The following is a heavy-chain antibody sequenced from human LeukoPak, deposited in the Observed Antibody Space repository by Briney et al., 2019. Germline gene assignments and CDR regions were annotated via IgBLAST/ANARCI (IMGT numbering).Heavy chain of an antibody. V-gene: IGHV4-59*01. CDR1: GGSISSYY. J-gene: IGHJ6*02. Sequence: SETLSLTCTVSGGSISSYYWSWIRQPPGKGLEWIGYIYYSGSTNYNPSLKSRVTISVDTSKNQFPLKLSSVTAADTAVYYCARAYGDYSRYFGMDVWGQGTTVTVSS. D-gene: IGHD4-17*01. CDR3: ARAYGDYSRYFGMDV. CDR2: IYYSGST.